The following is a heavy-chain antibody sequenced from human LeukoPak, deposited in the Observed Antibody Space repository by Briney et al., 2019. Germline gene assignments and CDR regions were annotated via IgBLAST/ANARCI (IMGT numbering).Heavy chain of an antibody. Sequence: GGSLRLSCAASGFTFSSYVMSWVRQAPGKGLEWVSYISSSGSTIYYADSVKGRFTISRDNAKNSLYLQMNSLRVEDTAVYYCAKDIVGGGDDYWGQGTLVIVSS. CDR2: ISSSGSTI. CDR1: GFTFSSYV. D-gene: IGHD2-21*02. J-gene: IGHJ4*02. V-gene: IGHV3-48*03. CDR3: AKDIVGGGDDY.